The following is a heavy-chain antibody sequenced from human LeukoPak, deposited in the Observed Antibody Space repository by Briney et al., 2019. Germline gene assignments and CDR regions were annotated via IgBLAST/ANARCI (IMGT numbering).Heavy chain of an antibody. D-gene: IGHD2-2*01. J-gene: IGHJ4*02. CDR2: ISGSGGST. CDR3: ANGGGYCSSTSCSLG. Sequence: QSGGSLRLSCAASGFTFSSYAMSWVRQAPGKGLEWVSAISGSGGSTYYADSVKGRFTISRDNSKNTLYLQMNSLRAEDTAVYYCANGGGYCSSTSCSLGRGQGTLVTVSS. V-gene: IGHV3-23*01. CDR1: GFTFSSYA.